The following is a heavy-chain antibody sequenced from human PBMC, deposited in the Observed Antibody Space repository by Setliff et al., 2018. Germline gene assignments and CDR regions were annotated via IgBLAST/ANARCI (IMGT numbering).Heavy chain of an antibody. D-gene: IGHD3-3*01. CDR2: FDPEDEET. J-gene: IGHJ5*02. CDR1: GYRLIEVS. CDR3: ASPFPHGWSGYYGVGWFDP. Sequence: GASVKVSCKVSGYRLIEVSMHWVRQAPGKGLEWMGGFDPEDEETVYAQKFQGRVTITADESTSTAYMELSSLRSEDTAVYYCASPFPHGWSGYYGVGWFDPWGQGTLVTVSS. V-gene: IGHV1-24*01.